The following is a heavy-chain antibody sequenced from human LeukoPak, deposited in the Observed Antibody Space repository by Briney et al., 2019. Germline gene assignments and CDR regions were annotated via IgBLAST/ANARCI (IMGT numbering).Heavy chain of an antibody. CDR2: ISPGGSST. Sequence: PGGSLRLSCSASGFSFSDQWMHWVRQAPGKGLVWVSRISPGGSSTSYADSVKGRFTISRDNAKNTLYLQMNSLRAEDTAVYYCARDPPPGEDDSSGYHFDYWGQGTLVTVSS. D-gene: IGHD3-22*01. CDR3: ARDPPPGEDDSSGYHFDY. CDR1: GFSFSDQW. V-gene: IGHV3-74*01. J-gene: IGHJ4*02.